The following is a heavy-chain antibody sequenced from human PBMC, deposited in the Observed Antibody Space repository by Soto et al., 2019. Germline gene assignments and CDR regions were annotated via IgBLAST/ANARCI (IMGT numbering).Heavy chain of an antibody. D-gene: IGHD2-8*02. Sequence: GGSLRLSCAASGFTCSSYDMSWVRQAPGKGLEWVSTILVRGSTHYPDSVKGRFTISRDNSKNMVFLQMDSLTAGDTAVYYCAKATATGGGAFDICGQGTMVT. J-gene: IGHJ3*02. CDR1: GFTCSSYD. CDR3: AKATATGGGAFDI. V-gene: IGHV3-23*01. CDR2: ILVRGST.